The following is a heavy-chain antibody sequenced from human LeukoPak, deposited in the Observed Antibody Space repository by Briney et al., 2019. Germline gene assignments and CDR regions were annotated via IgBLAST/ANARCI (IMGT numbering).Heavy chain of an antibody. V-gene: IGHV3-48*01. J-gene: IGHJ4*02. CDR2: ISSSSSTI. CDR1: GFTFSSYS. CDR3: ARGWGSYRYTGIFDY. Sequence: GGSLTLSCAASGFTFSSYSMNWVRQAPGKGLEGVSYISSSSSTIYYADSVKGRFTISRDNAKNSLYLQMNSLRAEDTAVYYCARGWGSYRYTGIFDYWGQGTLVTVSS. D-gene: IGHD1-26*01.